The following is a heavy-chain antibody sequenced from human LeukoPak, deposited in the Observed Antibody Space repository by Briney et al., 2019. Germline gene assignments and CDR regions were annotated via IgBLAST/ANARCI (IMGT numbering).Heavy chain of an antibody. V-gene: IGHV1-18*01. Sequence: GASVKVSCKASGGTFTSYGISWVRQAPGQGLEWMGWISAYNGNTNYAQKLQGRVTMTTDTSTSTAYMELRSLRSDDTAVYYCARDRGSSRGYSRDSKYWFDPWGQGTLVTVSS. D-gene: IGHD5-12*01. CDR1: GGTFTSYG. J-gene: IGHJ5*02. CDR2: ISAYNGNT. CDR3: ARDRGSSRGYSRDSKYWFDP.